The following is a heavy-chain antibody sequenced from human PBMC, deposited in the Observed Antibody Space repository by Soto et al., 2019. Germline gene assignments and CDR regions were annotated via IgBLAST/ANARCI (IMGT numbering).Heavy chain of an antibody. Sequence: WGSLRLSCSASVFTFSSYEMNWCRQAPRKGLEWVSYISSSGSTIYYADSVKGRFTISRDNAKNSLYLQMNSLRAEDTAVDYGARASPKEQHDAFDIWGQGTMVTVSS. CDR1: VFTFSSYE. CDR3: ARASPKEQHDAFDI. CDR2: ISSSGSTI. D-gene: IGHD5-18*01. V-gene: IGHV3-48*03. J-gene: IGHJ3*02.